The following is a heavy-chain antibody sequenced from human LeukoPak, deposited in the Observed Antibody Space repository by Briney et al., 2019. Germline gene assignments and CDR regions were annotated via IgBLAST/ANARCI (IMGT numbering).Heavy chain of an antibody. Sequence: GGSLRLSCAASGVIFGNFAMHWVRQAPGEGLEWVAVVWYDGSKKFYADSVKGGFTVSRDNPKNTVYLQLNTLTAADTAFYFCARGVAEIGSSPDSWGPGTLVTVSS. CDR3: ARGVAEIGSSPDS. D-gene: IGHD3-10*01. V-gene: IGHV3-33*01. CDR1: GVIFGNFA. J-gene: IGHJ4*02. CDR2: VWYDGSKK.